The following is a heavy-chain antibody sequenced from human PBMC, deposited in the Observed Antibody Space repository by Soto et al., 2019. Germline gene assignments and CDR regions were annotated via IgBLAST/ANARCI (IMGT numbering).Heavy chain of an antibody. CDR2: IYYSGST. CDR1: GGCISSGGYY. V-gene: IGHV4-31*03. D-gene: IGHD4-17*01. J-gene: IGHJ4*02. Sequence: QVQLQESGPGLVKPSQTLSLTCTVSGGCISSGGYYWSWIRQHPGKGLEWIGYIYYSGSTYYNPSLKSRVIISVDTSKNQFSLKLSSVTAADTAVYYCARRGYGDYAFDYWGQGTLVTVSS. CDR3: ARRGYGDYAFDY.